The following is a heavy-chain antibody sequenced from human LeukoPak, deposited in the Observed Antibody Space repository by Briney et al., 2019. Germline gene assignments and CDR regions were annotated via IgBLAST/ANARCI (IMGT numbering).Heavy chain of an antibody. V-gene: IGHV4-59*01. CDR3: ARGPMVRGVIIVGQGAFDI. D-gene: IGHD3-10*01. Sequence: PSETLSLTCTVSGGSISSYYWSLIRQPPGKGLEWIGYIYYSGSTNYNPSLKSRVTISVDTSKNQFSLKLSSVTAADTAVYYCARGPMVRGVIIVGQGAFDIWGQGTMVTVSS. J-gene: IGHJ3*02. CDR1: GGSISSYY. CDR2: IYYSGST.